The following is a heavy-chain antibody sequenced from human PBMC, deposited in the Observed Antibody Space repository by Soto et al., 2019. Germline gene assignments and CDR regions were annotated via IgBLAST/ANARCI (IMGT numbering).Heavy chain of an antibody. CDR3: ARAEDIVVVVAATDWHWFDP. CDR2: ISAYNGNT. CDR1: GYTFTSYG. Sequence: GASVKVSCKASGYTFTSYGISWLRQAPGQGLEWMGWISAYNGNTNYAQKLQGRVTMTTDTSTSTAYMELRSLRSDDTAVYYCARAEDIVVVVAATDWHWFDPWGQGTLVTVSS. V-gene: IGHV1-18*01. D-gene: IGHD2-15*01. J-gene: IGHJ5*02.